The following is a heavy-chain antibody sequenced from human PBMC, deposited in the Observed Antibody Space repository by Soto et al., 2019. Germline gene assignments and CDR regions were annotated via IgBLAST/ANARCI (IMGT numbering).Heavy chain of an antibody. CDR2: ISGSGGST. D-gene: IGHD2-21*01. Sequence: EVQLLESGGGLVQPGGSLRLSCAASGFTFSSYAMSWVRQAPGKGLEWVSAISGSGGSTYYADSVKGRFTISRDNSKNTLYLQMNSLRAEDTTVYYCAKPNRESLACFDYWGQGTLVTVSS. V-gene: IGHV3-23*01. J-gene: IGHJ4*02. CDR1: GFTFSSYA. CDR3: AKPNRESLACFDY.